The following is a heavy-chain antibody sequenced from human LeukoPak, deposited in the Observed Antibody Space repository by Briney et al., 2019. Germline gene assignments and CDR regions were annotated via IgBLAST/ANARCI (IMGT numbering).Heavy chain of an antibody. V-gene: IGHV1-18*01. CDR2: ISAYNGNT. CDR3: ARKYDYVWGSYFSAFDI. D-gene: IGHD3-16*01. Sequence: ASVKVSCKASGYTFTSYGISWVRQAPGQGLEWMGWISAYNGNTNYAQKLQGRVTMTTDTSTSTAYMELRSLRSDDTAVYYCARKYDYVWGSYFSAFDIWGQGTMVTVSS. CDR1: GYTFTSYG. J-gene: IGHJ3*02.